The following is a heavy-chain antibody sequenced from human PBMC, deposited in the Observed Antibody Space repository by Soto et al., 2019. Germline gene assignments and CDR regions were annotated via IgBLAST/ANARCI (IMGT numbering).Heavy chain of an antibody. Sequence: QVQLVESGGGVVQPGRSLRLSCAASGFTFSSYAMHWVRQAPGKGLEWVAVISYDGSNKYYADSVKGRFTISRDNXRNTLYLQMNSLRAEDTAVYYCARELTMIVGDAFDIWGQGTMVTVSS. CDR2: ISYDGSNK. V-gene: IGHV3-30-3*01. J-gene: IGHJ3*02. CDR1: GFTFSSYA. D-gene: IGHD3-22*01. CDR3: ARELTMIVGDAFDI.